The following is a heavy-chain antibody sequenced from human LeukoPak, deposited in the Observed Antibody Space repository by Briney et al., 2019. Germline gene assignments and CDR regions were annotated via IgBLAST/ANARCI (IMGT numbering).Heavy chain of an antibody. D-gene: IGHD6-13*01. CDR1: GGSFSGYY. V-gene: IGHV4-34*01. J-gene: IGHJ4*02. CDR3: ARGPYGSRHFDY. Sequence: SETLSLTCAVYGGSFSGYYWSRLRQPPGKGLEWIGEINHSGSTNYNPSLKSRVTISVDTSKKQFSLKLSSVTAADTAVYYCARGPYGSRHFDYWGQGTLVTVSS. CDR2: INHSGST.